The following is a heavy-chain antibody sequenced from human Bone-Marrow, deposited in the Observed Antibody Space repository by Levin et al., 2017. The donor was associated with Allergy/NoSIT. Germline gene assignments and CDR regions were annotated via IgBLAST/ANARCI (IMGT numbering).Heavy chain of an antibody. D-gene: IGHD6-19*01. J-gene: IGHJ2*01. CDR1: GVSFSSINYY. Sequence: SETLSLTCTVSGVSFSSINYYWGWIRQSPGKGLEWIGYVSHSGSTYYDPSLKSRVTISVDTSKNQFSLKVSSVTTADTAVYFCARLTHYTGGWYGWYFDLWGRGTLVTVSS. V-gene: IGHV4-39*01. CDR3: ARLTHYTGGWYGWYFDL. CDR2: VSHSGST.